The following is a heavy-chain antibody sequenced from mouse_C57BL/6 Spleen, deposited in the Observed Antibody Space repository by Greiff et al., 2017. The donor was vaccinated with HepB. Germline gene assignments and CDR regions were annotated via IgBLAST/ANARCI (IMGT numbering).Heavy chain of an antibody. Sequence: EVQLQQSGPELVKPGASVKISCKASGYTFTDYYMNWVKQSHGKSLEWIGDINPNNGGTSYNQKFKGKATLTVDKSSSTAYMELRSLTSEDSAVDYCARLYGSSGYWGQGTTLTVSS. D-gene: IGHD1-1*01. CDR2: INPNNGGT. CDR1: GYTFTDYY. CDR3: ARLYGSSGY. J-gene: IGHJ2*01. V-gene: IGHV1-26*01.